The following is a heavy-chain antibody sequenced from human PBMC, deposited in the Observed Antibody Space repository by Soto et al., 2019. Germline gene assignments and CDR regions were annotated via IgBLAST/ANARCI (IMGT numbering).Heavy chain of an antibody. CDR1: GGTFDSYS. V-gene: IGHV1-69*12. Sequence: QVQLVQSGPAVKRPGSSVKVSCKASGGTFDSYSFSWVRQAPGQGLEWMGGIIPIYGSAHYAQNFQGRFTITADESTSTVAMDLSSLRSDDTAIYYCATIRDGYNVHFFYGMDVWGQGTTVTVSS. CDR3: ATIRDGYNVHFFYGMDV. CDR2: IIPIYGSA. J-gene: IGHJ6*02. D-gene: IGHD5-12*01.